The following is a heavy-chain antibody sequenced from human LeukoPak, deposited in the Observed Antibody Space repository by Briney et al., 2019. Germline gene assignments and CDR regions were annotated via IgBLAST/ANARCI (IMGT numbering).Heavy chain of an antibody. CDR2: FKSKTDGVTT. V-gene: IGHV3-15*07. CDR1: GFTFTKAW. Sequence: GGSLRLSCAASGFTFTKAWMNWVRQAPGKGLEWVGHFKSKTDGVTTDYAAPVKGRFSISRDDSKNTLYLQMNSLITEDTAVYYCTATPGGGGSGFDFWGQGTLVTVSS. CDR3: TATPGGGGSGFDF. J-gene: IGHJ4*02. D-gene: IGHD6-19*01.